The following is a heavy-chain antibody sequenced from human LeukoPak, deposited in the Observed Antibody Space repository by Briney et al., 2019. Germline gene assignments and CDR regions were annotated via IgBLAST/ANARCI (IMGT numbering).Heavy chain of an antibody. CDR2: IWCDGSNK. D-gene: IGHD1-26*01. J-gene: IGHJ4*02. CDR1: GFTFSSYG. Sequence: GGSLRLSCAASGFTFSSYGMHWVRQAPGKGLEWVAVIWCDGSNKYYADSVKGRFTISRDNSKNTLYLQMNSLRAEDTAVYYCARDGRTYSGSYYSAGYWGQGTLVTVSS. CDR3: ARDGRTYSGSYYSAGY. V-gene: IGHV3-33*01.